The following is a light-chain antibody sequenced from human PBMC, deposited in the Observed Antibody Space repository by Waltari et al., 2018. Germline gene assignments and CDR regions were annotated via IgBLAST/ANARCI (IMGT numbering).Light chain of an antibody. V-gene: IGKV3-11*01. CDR2: DAS. J-gene: IGKJ5*01. CDR3: QQRSNWPPPIT. CDR1: HSVSNY. Sequence: EIVLTQSPATLSLSPGETATLSCRASHSVSNYLAWYQQKPGQAPRLLIYDASNRATGIPARFSGIGSGTDFTLTIGSLEPEDFAVYYCQQRSNWPPPITFGQGTRLEIK.